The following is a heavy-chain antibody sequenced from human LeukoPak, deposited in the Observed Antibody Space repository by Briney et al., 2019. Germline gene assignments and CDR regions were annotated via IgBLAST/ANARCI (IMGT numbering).Heavy chain of an antibody. CDR3: ARGGGWFDP. CDR1: GGSISSYY. Sequence: SETLSLTCTVSGGSISSYYWSWIRQPPGKGLEWIGYIYYSGSTNYNPSLKSRVTISVDTSKNQFSLKLSSVTAADTAVYYCARGGGWFDPWGQGTLVTVSS. CDR2: IYYSGST. J-gene: IGHJ5*02. V-gene: IGHV4-59*01.